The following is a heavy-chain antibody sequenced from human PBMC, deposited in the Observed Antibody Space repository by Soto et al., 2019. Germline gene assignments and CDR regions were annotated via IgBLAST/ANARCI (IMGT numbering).Heavy chain of an antibody. V-gene: IGHV4-39*01. CDR2: IYYSGST. Sequence: PSETLSPTCTVSGGSISSSSYDWGWIRQPPGKGLEWIGSIYYSGSTYYNPSLKSRVTISVDTSKNQFSLKLSSVTAAATAVYYCAIPNVLRFVEWPNGFDPWGQGTPVTFTS. D-gene: IGHD3-3*01. CDR3: AIPNVLRFVEWPNGFDP. J-gene: IGHJ5*02. CDR1: GGSISSSSYD.